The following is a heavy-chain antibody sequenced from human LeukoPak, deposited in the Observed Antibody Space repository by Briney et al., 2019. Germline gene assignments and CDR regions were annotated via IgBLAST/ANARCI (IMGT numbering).Heavy chain of an antibody. CDR2: SGRT. J-gene: IGHJ5*02. D-gene: IGHD3-10*01. Sequence: SGRTYYSPSLKSRVTISVDTSKNQFSLKLSSVTAADTAVYYCARQDLLWFGEFKNWLDPWGQGTLVTVAS. V-gene: IGHV4-39*01. CDR3: ARQDLLWFGEFKNWLDP.